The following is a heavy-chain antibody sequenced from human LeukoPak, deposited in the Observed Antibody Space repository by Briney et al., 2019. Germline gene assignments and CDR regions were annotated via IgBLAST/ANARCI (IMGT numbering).Heavy chain of an antibody. CDR3: ARVGRLAYCGGDRGCPDAFDI. Sequence: ASVKVSCKASGYTFTSYGISWVRQAPGQGLEWMGWISAYNGNTNYAQKLQGRVTMTTDTSTSTAYVELRSLRSDDTAVYYCARVGRLAYCGGDRGCPDAFDIWGQGTMVTVSS. V-gene: IGHV1-18*01. CDR1: GYTFTSYG. CDR2: ISAYNGNT. D-gene: IGHD2-21*02. J-gene: IGHJ3*02.